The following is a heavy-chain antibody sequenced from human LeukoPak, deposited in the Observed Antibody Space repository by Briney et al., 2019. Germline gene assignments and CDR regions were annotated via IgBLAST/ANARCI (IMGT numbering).Heavy chain of an antibody. V-gene: IGHV1-2*02. Sequence: ASVKVSCKASGYTFTGYYMHWVRQAPGQGLEWVGWINPNSGGTNYAQKFQGRVTMTRDTSIGTAYMELSRLRSDDTAVYYCASRDCSSTSCPLDPWGQGTLVTVSS. J-gene: IGHJ5*02. CDR1: GYTFTGYY. D-gene: IGHD2-2*01. CDR2: INPNSGGT. CDR3: ASRDCSSTSCPLDP.